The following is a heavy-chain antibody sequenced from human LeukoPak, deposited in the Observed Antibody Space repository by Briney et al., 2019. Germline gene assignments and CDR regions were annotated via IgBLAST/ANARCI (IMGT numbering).Heavy chain of an antibody. CDR2: ISREGNIK. CDR1: GFIFSSYD. Sequence: GRSLRLPCVASGFIFSSYDMHWVRQPPGKGLEWLAVISREGNIKYHADSVRGRFTISRDNSHSTLYLQMNSLRAEDTGVYYCARHFTTGSIDHWGQGNLVTVSS. J-gene: IGHJ4*02. V-gene: IGHV3-30-3*01. CDR3: ARHFTTGSIDH. D-gene: IGHD3-9*01.